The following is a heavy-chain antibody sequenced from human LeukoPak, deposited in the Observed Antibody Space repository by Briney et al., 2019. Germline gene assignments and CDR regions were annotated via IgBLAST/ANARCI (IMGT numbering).Heavy chain of an antibody. CDR1: GGSFSGYY. Sequence: SETLSLTCAVYGGSFSGYYRSWIRQPPGKGLEWIGEINHSGSTNYNPSLKSRVTISVDTSKNQFSLKLSSVTAADTAVYYCARGLGRTLGWFDPWGQGTLVTVSS. D-gene: IGHD1-14*01. J-gene: IGHJ5*02. CDR3: ARGLGRTLGWFDP. V-gene: IGHV4-34*01. CDR2: INHSGST.